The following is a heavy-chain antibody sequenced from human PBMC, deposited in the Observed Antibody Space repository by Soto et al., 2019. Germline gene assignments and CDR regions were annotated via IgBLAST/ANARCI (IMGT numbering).Heavy chain of an antibody. CDR3: AKEIMEWIVVVVAATSWGMDV. J-gene: IGHJ6*02. Sequence: GGSLRLSCAASGFTFSSYGMHWVRQAPGKGLEWVAVISYDGSNKYYADSVKGRFTISRDNSKNTLYLQMNSLRAEDTAVYYCAKEIMEWIVVVVAATSWGMDVWGQGTTVTGSS. D-gene: IGHD2-15*01. CDR1: GFTFSSYG. CDR2: ISYDGSNK. V-gene: IGHV3-30*18.